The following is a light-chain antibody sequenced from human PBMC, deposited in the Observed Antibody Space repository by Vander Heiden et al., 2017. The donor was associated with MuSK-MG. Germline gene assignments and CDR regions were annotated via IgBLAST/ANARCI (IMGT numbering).Light chain of an antibody. CDR2: QDS. CDR1: KLGDKY. CDR3: QAWDSSTVV. Sequence: SYELTQPPSVSVPPGQTASITCSGDKLGDKYACWYQQKPGQSPVLVIYQDSKRPSGIPERFSGSNSGNTATLTISGTQAMDEAYYYCQAWDSSTVVFGGGTKLTVL. V-gene: IGLV3-1*01. J-gene: IGLJ2*01.